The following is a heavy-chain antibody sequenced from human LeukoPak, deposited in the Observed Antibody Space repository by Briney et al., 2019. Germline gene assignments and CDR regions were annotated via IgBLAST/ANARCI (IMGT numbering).Heavy chain of an antibody. CDR2: IIPIFGTA. Sequence: SVKVSCKASGGTFSSHAISWVRQAPGQGLEWMGGIIPIFGTANYAQKFQGRVTITADKSASTAYMELSSLRSEDTAVYYCAREAIVVVPAAMEGASRFDPWGQGTLVTVSS. CDR3: AREAIVVVPAAMEGASRFDP. V-gene: IGHV1-69*06. CDR1: GGTFSSHA. D-gene: IGHD2-2*01. J-gene: IGHJ5*02.